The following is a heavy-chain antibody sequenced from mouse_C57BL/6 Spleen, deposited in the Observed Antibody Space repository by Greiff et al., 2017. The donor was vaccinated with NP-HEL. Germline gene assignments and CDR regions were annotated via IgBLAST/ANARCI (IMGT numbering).Heavy chain of an antibody. CDR2: IDPSDSYT. Sequence: QVHVKQPGAELVKPGASVKLSCKASGYTFTSYWMQWVKQRPGQGLEWIGEIDPSDSYTNYNQKFKGKATLTVDTSSSTAYMQLSSLTSEDSAVYYCARSYYYGSDYWGQGTTLTVSS. V-gene: IGHV1-50*01. D-gene: IGHD1-1*01. CDR1: GYTFTSYW. CDR3: ARSYYYGSDY. J-gene: IGHJ2*01.